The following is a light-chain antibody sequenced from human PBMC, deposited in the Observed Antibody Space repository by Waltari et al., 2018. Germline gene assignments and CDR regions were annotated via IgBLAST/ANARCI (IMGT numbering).Light chain of an antibody. CDR2: ENS. Sequence: QSVLTQPPSVSAAPGQRVTIPCSGGSSKIGTNYVSGYRQFPGTAPKLLTYENSEPPSGIPGRFSGSKAGTSATLDITGLQAGDEADYYCGTWDSSLSGAVFGGGTHLTVL. J-gene: IGLJ7*01. CDR1: SSKIGTNY. V-gene: IGLV1-51*02. CDR3: GTWDSSLSGAV.